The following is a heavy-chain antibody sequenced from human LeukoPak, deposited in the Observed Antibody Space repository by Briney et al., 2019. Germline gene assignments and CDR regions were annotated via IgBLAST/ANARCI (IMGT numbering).Heavy chain of an antibody. CDR2: ISSSSSYI. J-gene: IGHJ5*02. D-gene: IGHD1-26*01. CDR3: ARVGASREGS. CDR1: GFTFSSYT. V-gene: IGHV3-21*01. Sequence: PGGSLRLSCAASGFTFSSYTMNWVRQAPGKGLEWVSSISSSSSYIYYADSVKGRSTISRDNAKNSLYLQMNSLRAEDTAVYYCARVGASREGSWGQGTLVTVSS.